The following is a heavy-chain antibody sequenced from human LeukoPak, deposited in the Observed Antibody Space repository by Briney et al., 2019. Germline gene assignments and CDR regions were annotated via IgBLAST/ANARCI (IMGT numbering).Heavy chain of an antibody. V-gene: IGHV4-39*07. Sequence: SETLSLTCTVSGGSISSSSYYWGWIRQPPGKGLEWIGSIYYGGSTYYNPSLKSRVTISVDTSKNQFSLKLSSVTAADTAVYYCAREGDIVLMVYLFDYWGQGTLVTVSS. CDR3: AREGDIVLMVYLFDY. J-gene: IGHJ4*02. CDR2: IYYGGST. D-gene: IGHD2-8*01. CDR1: GGSISSSSYY.